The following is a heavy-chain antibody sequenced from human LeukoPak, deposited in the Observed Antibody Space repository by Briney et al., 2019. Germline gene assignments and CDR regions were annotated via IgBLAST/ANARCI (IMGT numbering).Heavy chain of an antibody. J-gene: IGHJ4*02. D-gene: IGHD3-9*01. CDR1: GGSISSGNCY. V-gene: IGHV4-61*02. Sequence: SETLSLTCSVSGGSISSGNCYWSWIRQPAGRGLEWIGRIHTRGSTNYNPSLKSRLTMSLDTSKDQFSLKLTSVTAADTAVYFCARTDLLTGYYYFDYWGQGALVTVSS. CDR3: ARTDLLTGYYYFDY. CDR2: IHTRGST.